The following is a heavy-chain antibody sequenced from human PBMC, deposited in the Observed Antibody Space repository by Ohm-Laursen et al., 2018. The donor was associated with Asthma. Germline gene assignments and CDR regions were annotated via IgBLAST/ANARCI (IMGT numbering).Heavy chain of an antibody. D-gene: IGHD3-16*01. CDR1: GFTFSTYW. J-gene: IGHJ4*02. CDR3: ATNLPYEAENY. V-gene: IGHV3-7*03. Sequence: SLRLSCAASGFTFSTYWMSWVRQAPGKGLEWVANTNEDGSEIYYVDSVKGRFTISRDNAKNSLYLQMNSLRAEDTAVYYCATNLPYEAENYWGQGTLVTVSS. CDR2: TNEDGSEI.